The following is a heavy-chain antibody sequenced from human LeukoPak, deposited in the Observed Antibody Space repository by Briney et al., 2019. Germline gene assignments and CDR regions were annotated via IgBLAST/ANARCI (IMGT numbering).Heavy chain of an antibody. V-gene: IGHV4-59*01. CDR3: ARDKVRGTFDY. CDR2: IYYSGST. J-gene: IGHJ4*02. Sequence: SETLSVTCTVSGGSISSYYWSWIRQPPGKGLEWIGYIYYSGSTNYNPSLKSRVTISVDTSKNQFSLKLSSVTAADTAVYYCARDKVRGTFDYWGQGTLVTVSS. CDR1: GGSISSYY. D-gene: IGHD3-10*01.